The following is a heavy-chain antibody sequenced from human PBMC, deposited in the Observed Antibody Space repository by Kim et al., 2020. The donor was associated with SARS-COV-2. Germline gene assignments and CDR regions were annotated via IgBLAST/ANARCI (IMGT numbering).Heavy chain of an antibody. Sequence: GGSLRLSCAASGFTFSSYGMHWVRQAPGKGLEWVAVISYDGSNKYYADSVKGRFTISRDNSKNTLYLQMNSLRAEDTAVYYCAKDLSYNWNDENWFDPWG. CDR2: ISYDGSNK. D-gene: IGHD1-20*01. V-gene: IGHV3-30*18. CDR1: GFTFSSYG. CDR3: AKDLSYNWNDENWFDP. J-gene: IGHJ5*02.